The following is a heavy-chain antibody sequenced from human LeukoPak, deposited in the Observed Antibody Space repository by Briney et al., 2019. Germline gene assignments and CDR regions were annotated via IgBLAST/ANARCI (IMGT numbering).Heavy chain of an antibody. CDR2: IIPIFGTA. V-gene: IGHV1-69*05. D-gene: IGHD3-10*01. J-gene: IGHJ6*03. CDR3: AREVNYGSGSFPYYYYYMDV. Sequence: ASVKVSCKASGGTFSSYAISWVRQAPGQGLEWMGRIIPIFGTANYAQKLQGRVTITTDESTSTAYMELSSLRSEDTAVYYCAREVNYGSGSFPYYYYYMDVWGKGTTVTVSS. CDR1: GGTFSSYA.